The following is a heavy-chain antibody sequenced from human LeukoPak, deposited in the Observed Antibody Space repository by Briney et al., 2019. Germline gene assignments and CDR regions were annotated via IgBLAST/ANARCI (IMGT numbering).Heavy chain of an antibody. J-gene: IGHJ2*01. Sequence: PGGSLRLSCAASGFTFSSYWMSWVRQAPGKGLEWVANIKQDGSEKYYVDSVKGRFTISRDNAKNSLYLQMSSLRAEDTAVYYCARDNYGDYVYKYWYFDLWGRGTLVTVSS. D-gene: IGHD4-17*01. V-gene: IGHV3-7*01. CDR1: GFTFSSYW. CDR3: ARDNYGDYVYKYWYFDL. CDR2: IKQDGSEK.